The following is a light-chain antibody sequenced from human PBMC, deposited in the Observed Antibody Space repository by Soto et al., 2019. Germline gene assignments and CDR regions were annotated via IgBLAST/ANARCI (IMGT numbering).Light chain of an antibody. CDR2: AAS. Sequence: AIRMTQSPSSLSASTGDRITMMCRASQGISSYLAWYQQKPGKAPKLLIYAASNLQSGVPSRFSGSGSGTEFTLTISSLQPDDFATYYCQQYNSYSFGQGTRWIS. CDR3: QQYNSYS. V-gene: IGKV1-8*01. J-gene: IGKJ1*01. CDR1: QGISSY.